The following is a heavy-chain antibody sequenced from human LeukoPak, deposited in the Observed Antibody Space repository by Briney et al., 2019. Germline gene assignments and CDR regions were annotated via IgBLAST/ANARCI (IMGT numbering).Heavy chain of an antibody. CDR1: GGSISSYY. CDR2: IYTSGST. Sequence: KPSETLSLTCTVSGGSISSYYWSWIRQPSGKGLEWIGYIYTSGSTNYNPSLKSRVTISVDTSKNQFSLKLSSVTAADTAVYYCARRKSVPAATADYYYYYYMDVWGKGTTVTVSS. J-gene: IGHJ6*03. CDR3: ARRKSVPAATADYYYYYYMDV. V-gene: IGHV4-4*09. D-gene: IGHD2-2*01.